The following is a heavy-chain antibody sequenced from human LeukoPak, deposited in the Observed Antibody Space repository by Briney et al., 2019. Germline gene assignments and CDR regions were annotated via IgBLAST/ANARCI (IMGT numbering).Heavy chain of an antibody. CDR2: IWSDGSNK. J-gene: IGHJ4*02. CDR1: GFTFSHYG. V-gene: IGHV3-33*06. D-gene: IGHD4-11*01. CDR3: AKDAQRGFDYSNSLEH. Sequence: PGRSLRLSCAASGFTFSHYGMHWVRQAPGMGLEWVAVIWSDGSNKYYADSVKGRFTISRDNSKNTVSLQMNSLRTGDTAVYYCAKDAQRGFDYSNSLEHWGQGSLVTVSS.